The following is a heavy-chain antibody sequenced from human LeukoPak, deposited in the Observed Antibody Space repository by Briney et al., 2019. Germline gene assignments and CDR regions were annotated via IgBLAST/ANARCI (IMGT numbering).Heavy chain of an antibody. Sequence: SETLSLTCSVSTDSTNTYYWTWIRQPPGKGLEWIGYIYYSGSTNYNPSLKSRVTISVDTSKNQFSLKLSSVTAADTAVYYCARGYFDWFPNWFDPWGQGTLVTVSS. CDR3: ARGYFDWFPNWFDP. V-gene: IGHV4-59*08. J-gene: IGHJ5*02. CDR1: TDSTNTYY. CDR2: IYYSGST. D-gene: IGHD3-9*01.